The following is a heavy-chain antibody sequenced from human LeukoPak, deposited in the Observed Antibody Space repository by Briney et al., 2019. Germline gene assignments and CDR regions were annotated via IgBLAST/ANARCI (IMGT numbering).Heavy chain of an antibody. CDR3: ARDRSSSWHAPGVIDY. CDR2: IKQDGSEK. D-gene: IGHD6-13*01. J-gene: IGHJ4*02. CDR1: GFTFSSYW. Sequence: GGSLRLSCAASGFTFSSYWMSWVRQAPGKGLEWVANIKQDGSEKYYVDSVKGRFTISRDNAKNSLYLQMDSLRAEDTAVYYCARDRSSSWHAPGVIDYWGQGTLVTVSS. V-gene: IGHV3-7*01.